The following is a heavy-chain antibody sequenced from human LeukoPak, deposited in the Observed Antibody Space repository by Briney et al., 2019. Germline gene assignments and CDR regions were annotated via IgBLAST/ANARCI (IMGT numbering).Heavy chain of an antibody. D-gene: IGHD5-24*01. J-gene: IGHJ4*02. CDR2: ISSSGSTI. Sequence: GGSLRLSCAASGFTFSSYEMNWVRQAPGKGLEWVSYISSSGSTIYYADSVKGRFTISRDNAKNSLYLQMNSLRAEDTAVYYCARDLMATTSHWGQGTLVTVSS. CDR3: ARDLMATTSH. CDR1: GFTFSSYE. V-gene: IGHV3-48*03.